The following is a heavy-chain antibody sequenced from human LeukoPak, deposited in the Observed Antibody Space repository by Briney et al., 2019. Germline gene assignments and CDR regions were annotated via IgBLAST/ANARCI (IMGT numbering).Heavy chain of an antibody. CDR2: VNPKSGNT. Sequence: ASVKVSCKASGNTFTSDDINWVRQATGQGLEWLGWVNPKSGNTGYTQKFQGRVTMTTITSISTAYTELSSLRSEDTAVYYCARGLKYGTNYYMDDWGKGTTVTVSS. V-gene: IGHV1-8*01. J-gene: IGHJ6*03. CDR3: ARGLKYGTNYYMDD. CDR1: GNTFTSDD. D-gene: IGHD1-26*01.